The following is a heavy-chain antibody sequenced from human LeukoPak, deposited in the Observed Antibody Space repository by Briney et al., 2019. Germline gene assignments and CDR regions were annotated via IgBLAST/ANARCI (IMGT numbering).Heavy chain of an antibody. CDR1: GGFFNGYY. Sequence: SETLSLTCAVYGGFFNGYYCSWIRQAPGKGLEWIGEINYSGRTSYNPSLKSRVTISLDTTKNQFSLNLTSVTAADTAVYYCAVGRSYWGQGNLVTVSS. V-gene: IGHV4-34*01. CDR2: INYSGRT. CDR3: AVGRSY. J-gene: IGHJ4*02.